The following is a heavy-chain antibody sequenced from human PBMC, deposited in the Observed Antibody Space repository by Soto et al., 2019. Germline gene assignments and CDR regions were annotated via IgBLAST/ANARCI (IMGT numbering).Heavy chain of an antibody. CDR1: GGSISSGDYS. CDR2: IYNSGIT. CDR3: ARGVTVFGLVSRFWFDP. J-gene: IGHJ5*02. Sequence: PSETLSLTCTVSGGSISSGDYSWSWVRQSPGKGLEWIGHIYNSGITYYNPSLKSRVVISIDTSRNQFSLRLNSLTAADRAVYFCARGVTVFGLVSRFWFDPSGQGPVVTVSS. D-gene: IGHD3-3*01. V-gene: IGHV4-30-4*01.